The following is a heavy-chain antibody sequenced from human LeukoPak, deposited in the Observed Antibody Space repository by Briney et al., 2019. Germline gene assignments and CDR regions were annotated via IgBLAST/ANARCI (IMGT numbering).Heavy chain of an antibody. CDR3: AREAFYKSGWYSLFGH. CDR2: ISGSGGSI. D-gene: IGHD6-19*01. J-gene: IGHJ4*02. CDR1: GFTLSSYG. V-gene: IGHV3-23*01. Sequence: PGGSLRLSCAASGFTLSSYGMGWVRQAPGKGLEWVSVISGSGGSIYYGDSAKGRFTISRDKPKNTLYLQMNSLRVEDTAIYYCAREAFYKSGWYSLFGHWGQGTQVTVSS.